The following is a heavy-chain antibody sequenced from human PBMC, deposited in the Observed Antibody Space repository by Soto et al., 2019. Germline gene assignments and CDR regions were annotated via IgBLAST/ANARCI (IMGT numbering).Heavy chain of an antibody. CDR2: IIPIFGTA. D-gene: IGHD3-22*01. Sequence: ASVKVSCKASGGTFSSYAISLVRQAPGQGLEWMGGIIPIFGTANYAQKFQGRVTITADKSTSTAYMELSSLRSEDTAVYYCARATLYYDSSGPYYYYGMDVWGQGTPVTVSS. CDR1: GGTFSSYA. J-gene: IGHJ6*02. V-gene: IGHV1-69*06. CDR3: ARATLYYDSSGPYYYYGMDV.